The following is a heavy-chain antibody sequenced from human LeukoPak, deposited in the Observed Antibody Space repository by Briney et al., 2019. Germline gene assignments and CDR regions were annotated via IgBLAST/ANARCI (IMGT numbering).Heavy chain of an antibody. D-gene: IGHD6-13*01. Sequence: SETLSLTCTVSGGSISSYYWSWIRQPPGKGLEWIGYIYYSGSTNYNPSLKSRVTISVDTSKNQFSLKLSSVTAADTAVYYCASGSSWFPYFDYWGQGTLVTVSS. J-gene: IGHJ4*02. CDR3: ASGSSWFPYFDY. CDR2: IYYSGST. V-gene: IGHV4-59*01. CDR1: GGSISSYY.